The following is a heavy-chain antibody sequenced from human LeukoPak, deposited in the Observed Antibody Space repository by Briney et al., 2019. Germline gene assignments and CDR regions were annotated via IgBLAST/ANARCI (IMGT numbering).Heavy chain of an antibody. D-gene: IGHD6-6*01. CDR2: IIPIFGTA. V-gene: IGHV1-69*13. CDR1: GGTFSSYA. CDR3: ARGYQQLVPSGAFDI. J-gene: IGHJ3*02. Sequence: SVTVSCTASGGTFSSYAISWVRQAPGQGLEWMGGIIPIFGTANYAQKFQGRVTITADESTSTAYMELSSLRSEDTAVYYCARGYQQLVPSGAFDIWGQGTMVTVSS.